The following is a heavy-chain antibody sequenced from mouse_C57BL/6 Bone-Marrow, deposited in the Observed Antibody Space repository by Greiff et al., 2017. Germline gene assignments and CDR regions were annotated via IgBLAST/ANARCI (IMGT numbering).Heavy chain of an antibody. V-gene: IGHV1-67*01. CDR2: ISTYYGDA. Sequence: QVQLQQSGPELVRPGVSVKISCKGSGYTFTDYAMHWVKQSHAQSLEWIGVISTYYGDASYNQKFKDKATMTVDKSSSTAYMALARLTSEDSDVYYCARCDYYGSSLYWYFDVWGTGTTVTVSS. J-gene: IGHJ1*03. D-gene: IGHD1-1*01. CDR3: ARCDYYGSSLYWYFDV. CDR1: GYTFTDYA.